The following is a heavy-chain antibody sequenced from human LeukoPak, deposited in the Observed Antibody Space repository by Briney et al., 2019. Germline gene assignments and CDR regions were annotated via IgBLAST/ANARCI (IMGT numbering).Heavy chain of an antibody. Sequence: GGSLRLPCAASGFTFSSYSMNWVRQAPGKGLEWVSSISSSSSYIYYADSVKGRFTISRDNAKNSLYLQMNSLRAEDTAVYYCAREYDFWSGGLDAFDIWGQGTMVTVSS. CDR2: ISSSSSYI. D-gene: IGHD3-3*01. J-gene: IGHJ3*02. CDR3: AREYDFWSGGLDAFDI. V-gene: IGHV3-21*01. CDR1: GFTFSSYS.